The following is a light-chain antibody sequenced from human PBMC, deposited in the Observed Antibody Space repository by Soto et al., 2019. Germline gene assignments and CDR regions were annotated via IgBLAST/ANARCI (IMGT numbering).Light chain of an antibody. CDR2: DVS. V-gene: IGLV2-14*01. J-gene: IGLJ1*01. CDR3: CSYTSSSTYV. Sequence: QSALTQPASVSGSPGQSITISCTGTGSDVGGYNYVSWYQQYPGKAPKLMIYDVSNRPSGVSNRFSGSKSGNTAALIIFGXXXXXXADYYCCSYTSSSTYVFGTGTKVTVL. CDR1: GSDVGGYNY.